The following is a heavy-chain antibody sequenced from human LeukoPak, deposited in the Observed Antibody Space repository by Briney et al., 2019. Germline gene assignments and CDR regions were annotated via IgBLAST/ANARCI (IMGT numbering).Heavy chain of an antibody. CDR2: IYSGGRT. CDR3: ARDRPLYGSGNYV. Sequence: GGSLRLSCAASGFSVRSNYMSWVRQAPGKGLECVAVIYSGGRTNYADSVKGRFTISSDDSKDTLYLQMNSLRAEDTAVYYCARDRPLYGSGNYVWGQGTTVTVSS. V-gene: IGHV3-66*01. J-gene: IGHJ6*02. D-gene: IGHD3-10*01. CDR1: GFSVRSNY.